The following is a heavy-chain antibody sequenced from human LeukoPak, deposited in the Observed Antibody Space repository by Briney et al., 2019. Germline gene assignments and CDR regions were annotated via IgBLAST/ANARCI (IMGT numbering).Heavy chain of an antibody. Sequence: ASVKVSCKTSGYTFTGYYIHWLRQAPGQGLEWMGWINPNSGGTNYAQKFQGRVTMTRDTSISTAYMELSRLRSDDTAVYYCARDHSFVLMVYGFDYWGQGTLVTVSS. V-gene: IGHV1-2*02. J-gene: IGHJ4*02. D-gene: IGHD2-8*01. CDR3: ARDHSFVLMVYGFDY. CDR1: GYTFTGYY. CDR2: INPNSGGT.